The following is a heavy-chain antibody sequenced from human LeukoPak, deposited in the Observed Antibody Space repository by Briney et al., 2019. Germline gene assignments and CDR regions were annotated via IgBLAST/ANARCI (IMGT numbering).Heavy chain of an antibody. CDR1: GGSFSGYY. V-gene: IGHV4-34*01. CDR3: ARAYPYCSSTSCEGT. Sequence: SETLSLTCAVYGGSFSGYYWSWIRQPPGKGLEWIGEINHSGSTNYNPSLKSRVTISVDTSKNQFSLKLSSVTAADTAVYYCARAYPYCSSTSCEGTCGQGTLVTVSS. D-gene: IGHD2-2*01. CDR2: INHSGST. J-gene: IGHJ5*02.